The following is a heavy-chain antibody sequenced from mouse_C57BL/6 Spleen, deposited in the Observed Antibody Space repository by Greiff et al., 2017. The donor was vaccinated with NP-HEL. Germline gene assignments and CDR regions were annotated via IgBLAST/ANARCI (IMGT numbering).Heavy chain of an antibody. Sequence: VQLQQPGAELVKPGASVKLSCKASGYTFTSYWMHWVKQRPGQGLEWIGMIHPNSGSTNYNEKFKSKATLTVDKSSSTAYMQLSSLTSEDSAVYYCARLGRRGVYAMDYWGQGTSVTVSS. J-gene: IGHJ4*01. CDR2: IHPNSGST. CDR1: GYTFTSYW. V-gene: IGHV1-64*01. D-gene: IGHD3-3*01. CDR3: ARLGRRGVYAMDY.